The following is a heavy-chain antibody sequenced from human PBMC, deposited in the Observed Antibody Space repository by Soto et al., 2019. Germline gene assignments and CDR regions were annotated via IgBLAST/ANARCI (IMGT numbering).Heavy chain of an antibody. D-gene: IGHD3-10*01. Sequence: QLQLQESGPGLVKPSETLSLTCTVSGGSISSSSYYWGWIRQPTGKGLEWIGSIYYSVSTYYNPSLKIRVTISVDTSKNQFSPKLSSVTAADTAVYYCARKWFGELYDRANNWFDPWGQGTLVTVSS. J-gene: IGHJ5*02. V-gene: IGHV4-39*01. CDR3: ARKWFGELYDRANNWFDP. CDR1: GGSISSSSYY. CDR2: IYYSVST.